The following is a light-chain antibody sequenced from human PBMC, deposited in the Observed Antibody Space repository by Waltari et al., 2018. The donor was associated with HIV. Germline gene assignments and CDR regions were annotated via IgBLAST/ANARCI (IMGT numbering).Light chain of an antibody. CDR3: AAWDVSVSGRGVI. CDR1: NSNIGSNY. V-gene: IGLV1-47*01. J-gene: IGLJ2*01. Sequence: QSVLTQPPSASGTPGQRVTISCSGSNSNIGSNYVYWYQQLPGTAPKLLMYMNNQRPSGVPDRFSGSKSGTSASLAISGLRPDDEADYYCAAWDVSVSGRGVIFGGGTKLTVL. CDR2: MNN.